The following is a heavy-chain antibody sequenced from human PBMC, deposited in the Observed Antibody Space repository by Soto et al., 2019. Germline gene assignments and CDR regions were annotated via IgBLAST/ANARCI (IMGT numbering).Heavy chain of an antibody. Sequence: PSETLSLTCTVSGGSISSGGYYWSWIRQHPGKGLEWIGYIYYSGSTYYNPSLKSRVTISVDTSKSQFSLKLSSVTAADTAVYYCARAYGSGSYSLGYYYYYGMDVWGQGTTVTVSS. CDR3: ARAYGSGSYSLGYYYYYGMDV. J-gene: IGHJ6*02. CDR2: IYYSGST. CDR1: GGSISSGGYY. D-gene: IGHD3-10*01. V-gene: IGHV4-31*03.